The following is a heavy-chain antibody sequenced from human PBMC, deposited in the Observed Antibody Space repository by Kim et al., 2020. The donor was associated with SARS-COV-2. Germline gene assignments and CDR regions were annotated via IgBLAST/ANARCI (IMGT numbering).Heavy chain of an antibody. CDR1: GFTFNNYH. J-gene: IGHJ6*02. CDR2: ISTGSSYI. CDR3: ARDLVVPVATYGLDV. D-gene: IGHD2-2*01. Sequence: GGSLRLSCAASGFTFNNYHMNWVRQAPGKGLEWVSSISTGSSYIYYADSVKGRFTISRDSAKNSLYLQMNSLRGEDTAVYFCARDLVVPVATYGLDVWGRGTTVTVSS. V-gene: IGHV3-21*01.